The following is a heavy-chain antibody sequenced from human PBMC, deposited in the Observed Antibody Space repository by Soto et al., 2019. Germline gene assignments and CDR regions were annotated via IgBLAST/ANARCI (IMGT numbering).Heavy chain of an antibody. J-gene: IGHJ4*02. D-gene: IGHD5-18*01. Sequence: QVQLVQSGAEVKKPESSVKVSCKAPGGTFSTYAISWVRQAPGQGLEWMGGIIPMFGTANYAQRFQDRVTITADESTNTVYMELSSLRSKDTAVYFCASGIQLWLRRINSGYSGWGQGTLVTVSS. CDR3: ASGIQLWLRRINSGYSG. CDR2: IIPMFGTA. CDR1: GGTFSTYA. V-gene: IGHV1-69*12.